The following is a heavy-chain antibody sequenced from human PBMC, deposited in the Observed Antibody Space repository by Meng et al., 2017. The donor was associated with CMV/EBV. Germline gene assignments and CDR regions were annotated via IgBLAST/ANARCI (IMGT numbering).Heavy chain of an antibody. V-gene: IGHV3-23*01. Sequence: GESLKISCAASGFTFSSYAMSWVRQAPGKGLEWVSSISGSGGRTYHADSVKGRFTISRDNSKNTLYLQMNSLRAEDTAVYYCARDLELRPWFDPWGQGTLVTVSS. CDR2: ISGSGGRT. D-gene: IGHD1-7*01. J-gene: IGHJ5*02. CDR1: GFTFSSYA. CDR3: ARDLELRPWFDP.